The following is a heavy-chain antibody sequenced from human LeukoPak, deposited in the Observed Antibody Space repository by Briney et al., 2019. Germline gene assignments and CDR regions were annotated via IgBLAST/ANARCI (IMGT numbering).Heavy chain of an antibody. CDR2: ISGSGNGP. V-gene: IGHV3-23*01. CDR3: ATERGDFFDY. CDR1: GFTFSNYW. Sequence: GGSLRLSCAASGFTFSNYWMSWVRQAPGKGLEWVSAISGSGNGPYYADSVRGRFTISRDNSKNTLYLQLNSLRADDTAVYYCATERGDFFDYWGQGTLVTVSS. D-gene: IGHD5-24*01. J-gene: IGHJ4*02.